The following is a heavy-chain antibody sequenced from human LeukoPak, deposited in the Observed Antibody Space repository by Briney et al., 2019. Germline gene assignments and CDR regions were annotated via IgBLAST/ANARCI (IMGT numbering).Heavy chain of an antibody. CDR1: GGSFSGYY. CDR2: IDHSGSTNYNSGST. D-gene: IGHD2-2*02. J-gene: IGHJ4*02. V-gene: IGHV4-34*01. Sequence: SETLSLTCAVYGGSFSGYYWSWIRQPPGKGLGWIGEIDHSGSTNYNSGSTNYNPSLKSRVTISVDTSKNQFSLKLSSVTAADTAVYYCARFMSAAYCSSTSCNIDYWGQGTLVTVSS. CDR3: ARFMSAAYCSSTSCNIDY.